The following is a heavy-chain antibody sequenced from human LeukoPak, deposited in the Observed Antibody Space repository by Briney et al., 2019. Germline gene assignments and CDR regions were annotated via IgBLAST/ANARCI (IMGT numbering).Heavy chain of an antibody. CDR1: GFTFSSYE. J-gene: IGHJ3*02. Sequence: PGGSLRLSCAASGFTFSSYEMNWVRQAPGKGLEWVSYISSSGSTIYYADSVKGRFTISRDNAKNSLYLQMSSLRAEDTAVYYCASLPTGVPAADAFDIWGQGAMVTVSS. CDR2: ISSSGSTI. CDR3: ASLPTGVPAADAFDI. V-gene: IGHV3-48*03. D-gene: IGHD2-2*01.